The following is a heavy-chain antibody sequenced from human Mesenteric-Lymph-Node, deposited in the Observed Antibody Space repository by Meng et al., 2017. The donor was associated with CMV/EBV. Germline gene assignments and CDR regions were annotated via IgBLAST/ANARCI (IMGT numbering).Heavy chain of an antibody. Sequence: GESLKISCAASGFRFSNYAMNWVRQAPGKGLEWVSAISDSGAGTYYADSVKGRFTISRDNSKNTLYLQINSLRAEDTAVYYCAKGGYSDYGYYYGMDVWGQGTTVTVSS. CDR2: ISDSGAGT. J-gene: IGHJ6*02. V-gene: IGHV3-23*01. CDR1: GFRFSNYA. D-gene: IGHD4-11*01. CDR3: AKGGYSDYGYYYGMDV.